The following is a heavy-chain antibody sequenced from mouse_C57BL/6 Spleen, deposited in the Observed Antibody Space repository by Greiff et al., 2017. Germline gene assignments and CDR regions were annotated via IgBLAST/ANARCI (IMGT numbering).Heavy chain of an antibody. J-gene: IGHJ4*01. D-gene: IGHD2-13*01. Sequence: QVQLQQSGAELVRPGTSVKMSCKASGYTFTNYWIGWAKQRPGHGLEWIGDIYPGGGYTNYNEKFKGKATLTADKSSSTAYMQFSSLTSEDSAIYYCARHDFYYAMDYWGQGTSVTVSS. V-gene: IGHV1-63*01. CDR1: GYTFTNYW. CDR3: ARHDFYYAMDY. CDR2: IYPGGGYT.